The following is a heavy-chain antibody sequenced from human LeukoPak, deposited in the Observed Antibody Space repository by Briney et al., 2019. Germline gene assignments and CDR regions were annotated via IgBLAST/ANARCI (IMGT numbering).Heavy chain of an antibody. V-gene: IGHV1-69*13. Sequence: ASVKVSCKASGGTFSSYAISWVRQAPGQGLEWMGGIIPIFGTANYAQKFQGRVTITADESTSTAYMELSSLRSEDTAVYYCASLYYYDSSGYYDLYPHFDYWGQGTLVTVSS. D-gene: IGHD3-22*01. CDR3: ASLYYYDSSGYYDLYPHFDY. J-gene: IGHJ4*02. CDR1: GGTFSSYA. CDR2: IIPIFGTA.